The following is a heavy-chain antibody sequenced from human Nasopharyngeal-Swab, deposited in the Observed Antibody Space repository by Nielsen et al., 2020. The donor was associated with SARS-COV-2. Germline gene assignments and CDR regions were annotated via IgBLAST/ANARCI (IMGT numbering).Heavy chain of an antibody. CDR3: AREGGWQQLVHYYYYYGMDV. CDR1: GFTFSSYE. CDR2: ISSSGSTI. V-gene: IGHV3-48*03. J-gene: IGHJ6*02. Sequence: GESLKISCAASGFTFSSYEMNWVRQAPGKGLEWVSYISSSGSTIYYADSVKGRFTISRDNAKNSLYLQMNSLRAEDTAVYYCAREGGWQQLVHYYYYYGMDVWGQGTTVTVSS. D-gene: IGHD6-13*01.